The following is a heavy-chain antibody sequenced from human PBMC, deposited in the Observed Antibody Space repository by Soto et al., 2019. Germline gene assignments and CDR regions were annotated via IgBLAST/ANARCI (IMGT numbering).Heavy chain of an antibody. D-gene: IGHD6-13*01. CDR1: GYTFTSYD. V-gene: IGHV1-8*01. CDR3: ARGRRGGSSWYKGRSYYFDY. CDR2: MNPNSGNT. Sequence: QVQLVQSGAEVKKPGASVKVSCKASGYTFTSYDINWVRQATGQGLEWMGWMNPNSGNTGYAQKFQCRVTMTRNTSISTAYMKLSSLRSEDTAVYYCARGRRGGSSWYKGRSYYFDYWGQGTLVTVSS. J-gene: IGHJ4*02.